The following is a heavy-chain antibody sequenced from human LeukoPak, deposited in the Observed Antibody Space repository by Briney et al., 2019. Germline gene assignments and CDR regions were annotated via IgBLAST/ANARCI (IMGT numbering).Heavy chain of an antibody. V-gene: IGHV4-59*01. CDR2: IYYSGST. D-gene: IGHD3-3*01. CDR1: GGSISSYY. CDR3: ARVGYDFWSGYWGYYFDY. J-gene: IGHJ4*02. Sequence: KPSETLSLTRTVSGGSISSYYWSWIRQPPGKGLEWIGYIYYSGSTNYNPSLKSRVTISVDTSKNQFSLKLSSVTAADTAVYYCARVGYDFWSGYWGYYFDYWGQGTLVTVSS.